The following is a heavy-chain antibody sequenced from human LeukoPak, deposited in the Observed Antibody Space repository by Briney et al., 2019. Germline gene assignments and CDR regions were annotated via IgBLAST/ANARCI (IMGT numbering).Heavy chain of an antibody. D-gene: IGHD3-22*01. CDR1: GFTFSSYE. CDR2: ISSSGSTI. J-gene: IGHJ4*02. Sequence: GGSLRLSCAASGFTFSSYEMNWVRQAPGKGLEWVSYISSSGSTIYYADSVKGRFTISRDNAKNSLYLQMNSLRAEDTAVYYCARDHYNSSGYGYYFDSWGQGTLVTVSS. CDR3: ARDHYNSSGYGYYFDS. V-gene: IGHV3-48*03.